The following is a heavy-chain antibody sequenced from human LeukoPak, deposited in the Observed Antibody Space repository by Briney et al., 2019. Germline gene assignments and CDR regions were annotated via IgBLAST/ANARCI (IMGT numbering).Heavy chain of an antibody. CDR3: AARHTAYDPVDP. CDR1: GYSFTNYW. CDR2: IYPEDSDT. D-gene: IGHD5-12*01. J-gene: IGHJ5*02. Sequence: GESLKISYKGSGYSFTNYWIGWVRPMPGKGLEWMGIIYPEDSDTKYSPFLQGQVTISVDKSNSTAYRQWSNLKASGTAMYFCAARHTAYDPVDPWGQGTLVTVSS. V-gene: IGHV5-51*01.